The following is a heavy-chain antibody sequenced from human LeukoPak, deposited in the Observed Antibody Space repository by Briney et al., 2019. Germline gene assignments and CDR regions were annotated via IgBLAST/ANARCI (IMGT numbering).Heavy chain of an antibody. Sequence: GGPLRLSCVASGFAFSNYALHWVRQAPGKGLQYVSGIGNGGSIDYANSVKGRFTISRDNSKNTLYLQMGSLRPEDMAVYYCARDFRYGSGFDYWGQGTLVTVSS. CDR2: IGNGGSI. CDR3: ARDFRYGSGFDY. D-gene: IGHD5-18*01. J-gene: IGHJ4*02. V-gene: IGHV3-64*01. CDR1: GFAFSNYA.